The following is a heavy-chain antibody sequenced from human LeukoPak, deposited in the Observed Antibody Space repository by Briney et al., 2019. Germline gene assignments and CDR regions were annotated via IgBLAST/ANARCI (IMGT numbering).Heavy chain of an antibody. Sequence: GGSLRLSCAASGFTFSTYTMNWVRQAPGKGLEWVSYVSSSGGTIYYADSVKGRFTISRDNAKNSLYLQMNSLRAEDTAVYYCARVGTTNYYFYYIDVWGKGTTVTVSS. V-gene: IGHV3-48*04. CDR1: GFTFSTYT. CDR3: ARVGTTNYYFYYIDV. J-gene: IGHJ6*03. D-gene: IGHD2-2*01. CDR2: VSSSGGTI.